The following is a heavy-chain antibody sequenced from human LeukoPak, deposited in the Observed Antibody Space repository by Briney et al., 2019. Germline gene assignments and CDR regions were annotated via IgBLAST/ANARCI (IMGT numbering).Heavy chain of an antibody. D-gene: IGHD3-22*01. Sequence: SETLSLTCTVSGGSISSYYWSWIRQPPGKGLEWIGYIYYSGSTNYNPSLKSRVTISVDTSKNQFSLKLSSVTAADTAVYYCARGHVTMIVVSQFDYWGQGTLVTVSS. V-gene: IGHV4-59*12. CDR1: GGSISSYY. J-gene: IGHJ4*02. CDR2: IYYSGST. CDR3: ARGHVTMIVVSQFDY.